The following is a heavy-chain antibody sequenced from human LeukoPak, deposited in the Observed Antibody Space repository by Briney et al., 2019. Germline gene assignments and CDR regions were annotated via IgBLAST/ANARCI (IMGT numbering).Heavy chain of an antibody. CDR3: ARVEHYYDSSGYHTAFDY. D-gene: IGHD3-22*01. V-gene: IGHV4-30-2*01. J-gene: IGHJ4*02. Sequence: PSETLSLTCAVSGVSISSGGYSWSWIRQPPGKGLEWIGYIYHSGSTYYNPSLKSRVTISVDRSKNQFSLKLSSVTAADTAVYYCARVEHYYDSSGYHTAFDYWGQGTLVTVSS. CDR2: IYHSGST. CDR1: GVSISSGGYS.